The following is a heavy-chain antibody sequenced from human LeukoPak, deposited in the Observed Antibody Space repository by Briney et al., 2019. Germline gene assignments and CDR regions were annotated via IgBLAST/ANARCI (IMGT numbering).Heavy chain of an antibody. CDR1: GFTVSSNF. Sequence: QTGGSLRLSCAASGFTVSSNFMSWVRQARGKGLEWVSVIHTGGSTNYAGSVKDRFTISRDNSKNTLYLQMNSLRAEDTAVYYCARGYSGSSQPFEYWGQGTPVTVSS. J-gene: IGHJ4*02. CDR3: ARGYSGSSQPFEY. D-gene: IGHD6-6*01. CDR2: IHTGGST. V-gene: IGHV3-66*01.